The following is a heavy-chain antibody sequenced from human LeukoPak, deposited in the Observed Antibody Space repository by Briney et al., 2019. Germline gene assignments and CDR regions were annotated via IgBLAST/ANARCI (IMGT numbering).Heavy chain of an antibody. J-gene: IGHJ6*02. CDR1: GDSASSIIVA. CDR3: SLARSEYHYGMDV. V-gene: IGHV6-1*01. Sequence: QTLSLTCAISGDSASSIIVAWDWIRHYPSRGLEWLGRTYYRSKWYYEYAVSVKSRINISPDTSKNQFSLQLTSVTPEDTAVYYCSLARSEYHYGMDVWGQGTTVTVSS. CDR2: TYYRSKWYY.